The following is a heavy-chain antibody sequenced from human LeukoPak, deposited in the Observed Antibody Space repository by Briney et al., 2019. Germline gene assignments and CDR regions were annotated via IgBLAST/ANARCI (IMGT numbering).Heavy chain of an antibody. V-gene: IGHV1-18*01. J-gene: IGHJ4*02. D-gene: IGHD1-1*01. Sequence: SVKVSCKASGYTFTNYGVSWVRQAPGQGLEWMGWIHTYNGHTNYAQKLQGRVTMTTDTSTSTAYMELRSLRSDDTAVYYCARDPGGTGPYYFDYWGQGTLVTVSS. CDR2: IHTYNGHT. CDR3: ARDPGGTGPYYFDY. CDR1: GYTFTNYG.